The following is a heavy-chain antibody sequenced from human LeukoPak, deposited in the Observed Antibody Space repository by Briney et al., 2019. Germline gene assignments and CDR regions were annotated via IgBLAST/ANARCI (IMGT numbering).Heavy chain of an antibody. CDR1: GFTFSSQG. J-gene: IGHJ6*03. D-gene: IGHD4-11*01. CDR2: IRYDGSNK. V-gene: IGHV3-30*02. CDR3: AKDPSETKITTWGNLYNYYMDV. Sequence: GGSLRLSCAASGFTFSSQGMHWVRQAPGKGLEWVAFIRYDGSNKYYADSVKGRFTISRENSKNTLYLQMNSLRGEDTAVYYCAKDPSETKITTWGNLYNYYMDVWGEGTTVTVSS.